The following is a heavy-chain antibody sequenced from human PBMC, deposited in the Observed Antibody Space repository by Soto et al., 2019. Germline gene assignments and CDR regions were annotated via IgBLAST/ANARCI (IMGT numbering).Heavy chain of an antibody. CDR1: GYTFTSYY. V-gene: IGHV1-46*01. D-gene: IGHD2-2*01. J-gene: IGHJ5*02. Sequence: GASVKGSCNASGYTFTSYYMHWRRLAPGQGLEWMGWINASDGSTSYAQKFQGRATITRDTSTSTAYMELSSLRSEDTAVYYCARDSKISTSWFDPWGQGTLVTVSS. CDR3: ARDSKISTSWFDP. CDR2: INASDGST.